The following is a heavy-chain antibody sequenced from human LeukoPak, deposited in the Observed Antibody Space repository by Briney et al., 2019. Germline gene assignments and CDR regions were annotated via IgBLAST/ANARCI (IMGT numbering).Heavy chain of an antibody. CDR1: GGSPSSYY. J-gene: IGHJ6*03. CDR2: IYYSGST. Sequence: PSETLSLTCPVSGGSPSSYYWSWIRQPPGGGLEWIGYIYYSGSTNYNPSLKSRVNISADTSKNQFSLKLRSVTAADTAVYYCARTHCGGDCYLSDYYYMDVWGKGTTVTVSS. CDR3: ARTHCGGDCYLSDYYYMDV. D-gene: IGHD2-21*01. V-gene: IGHV4-59*01.